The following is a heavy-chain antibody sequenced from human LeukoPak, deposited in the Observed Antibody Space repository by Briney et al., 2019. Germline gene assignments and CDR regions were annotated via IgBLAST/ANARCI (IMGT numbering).Heavy chain of an antibody. CDR1: GFTFSSYS. CDR3: ARDAGFLEWERYYYYGMDV. V-gene: IGHV3-48*01. D-gene: IGHD3-3*01. J-gene: IGHJ6*02. CDR2: ISSSSSTI. Sequence: GGSLRLSCAASGFTFSSYSMNWIRQAPGKGLEWVSYISSSSSTIYYADSVKGRFTISRDNAKNSLYLQMNSLRAEDTAVYYCARDAGFLEWERYYYYGMDVWGQGTTVTVSS.